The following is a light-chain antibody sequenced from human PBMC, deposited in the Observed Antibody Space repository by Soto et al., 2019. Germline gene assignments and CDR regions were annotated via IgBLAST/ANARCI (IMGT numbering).Light chain of an antibody. CDR2: EVS. Sequence: QSVLTQPPSASGSPGQSVTISCTGTSSDVGAYNHVAWYQQHPGKAPKLMIYEVSKRPSGVPDRFSGSKSGNTASLSVSGLQAEDESDYYCSSYAGSNNFVLGTGTKVTVL. V-gene: IGLV2-8*01. J-gene: IGLJ1*01. CDR1: SSDVGAYNH. CDR3: SSYAGSNNFV.